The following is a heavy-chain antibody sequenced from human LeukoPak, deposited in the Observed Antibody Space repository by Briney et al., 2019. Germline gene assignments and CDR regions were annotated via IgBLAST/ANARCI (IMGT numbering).Heavy chain of an antibody. V-gene: IGHV1-18*01. CDR2: VSAHNGNT. J-gene: IGHJ4*02. CDR1: GYTFTSYG. D-gene: IGHD5-18*01. Sequence: ASVKVSCNASGYTFTSYGISWVRQAPGQGLEWMGWVSAHNGNTNYAQKLRGRVTMTTDTSTSTAYMEPRSLRSDDTAVYFCAMGDTAMIKYWGQGTLVTVSS. CDR3: AMGDTAMIKY.